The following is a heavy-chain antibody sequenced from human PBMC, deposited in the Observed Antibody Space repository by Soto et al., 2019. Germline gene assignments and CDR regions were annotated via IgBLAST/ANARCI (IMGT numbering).Heavy chain of an antibody. CDR3: ARIVDTAMVRKNFDY. V-gene: IGHV1-18*01. Sequence: ASVKVSCQASGYTFTSYGISWVRQAPGQGLEWMGWISAYNGNTNYAQKLQGRVTMTTDTSTSTAYMELRSLRSDDTAVYYCARIVDTAMVRKNFDYWGQGTLVTVSS. J-gene: IGHJ4*02. D-gene: IGHD5-18*01. CDR1: GYTFTSYG. CDR2: ISAYNGNT.